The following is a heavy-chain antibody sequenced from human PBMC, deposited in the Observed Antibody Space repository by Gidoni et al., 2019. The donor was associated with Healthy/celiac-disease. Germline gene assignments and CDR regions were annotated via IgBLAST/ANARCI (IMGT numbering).Heavy chain of an antibody. CDR2: INHSGST. CDR3: ARGRGTDGANWFDP. CDR1: GGSFRGYY. J-gene: IGHJ5*02. Sequence: QVQLQPWVAGLLKPSETLSLTSAVYGGSFRGYYWSWIRQPPGKGLEWIGGINHSGSTNYNPYLKSRVTISVDTSKNQFSLKLSSVTAADTAVYYCARGRGTDGANWFDPWGQGTLVTVSS. D-gene: IGHD3-10*01. V-gene: IGHV4-34*01.